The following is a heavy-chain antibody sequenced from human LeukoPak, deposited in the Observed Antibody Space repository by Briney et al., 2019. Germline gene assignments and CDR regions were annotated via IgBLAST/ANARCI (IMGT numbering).Heavy chain of an antibody. Sequence: SETLSLTCTVSGGSISSYYWSWIRQPPGKGLEWIGYIYYSGSTNYNPSLKSRVTISVDTSKNQFPLKLSSVTAADTAVYYCARVNSSSWYGYYMDVWGKGTTVTVSS. CDR1: GGSISSYY. D-gene: IGHD6-13*01. CDR3: ARVNSSSWYGYYMDV. CDR2: IYYSGST. J-gene: IGHJ6*03. V-gene: IGHV4-59*01.